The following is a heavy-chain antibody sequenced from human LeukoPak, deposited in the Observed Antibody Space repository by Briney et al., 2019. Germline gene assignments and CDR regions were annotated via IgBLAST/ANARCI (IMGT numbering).Heavy chain of an antibody. CDR1: GFTFSVYS. CDR3: ARDGSGWSRDV. Sequence: PGGSLRLSCAASGFTFSVYSMSWIRQAPEKGLEWVSSISSTTYTYYADSVKGRFTISRDNSKNSLYLQMNSLIAEDTALYYCARDGSGWSRDVWGPGTTVTVSS. CDR2: ISSTTYT. D-gene: IGHD6-19*01. V-gene: IGHV3-21*01. J-gene: IGHJ6*02.